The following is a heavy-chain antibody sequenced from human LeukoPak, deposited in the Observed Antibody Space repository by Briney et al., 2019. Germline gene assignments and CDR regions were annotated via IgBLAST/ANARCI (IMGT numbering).Heavy chain of an antibody. V-gene: IGHV3-23*01. CDR1: GFTFSSYG. J-gene: IGHJ4*02. Sequence: GGSLRLSCAASGFTFSSYGMSWVRQAPGKGLEWVSAISGSGGSTYYADSVKGRFTISRDNSKNTLYLQMNSLRAEDTAVYYCAKGSLERRITMVRGVNWGQGTLVTVSS. CDR3: AKGSLERRITMVRGVN. CDR2: ISGSGGST. D-gene: IGHD3-10*01.